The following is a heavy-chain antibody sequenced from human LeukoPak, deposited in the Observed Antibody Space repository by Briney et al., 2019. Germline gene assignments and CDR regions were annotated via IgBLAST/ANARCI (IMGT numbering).Heavy chain of an antibody. V-gene: IGHV5-51*01. CDR2: IYPGDSDT. CDR1: GYSFTSYW. Sequence: GESLNISCKGSGYSFTSYWIGWVRQMPGKGLEWMGIIYPGDSDTRYSPSFQGQATISADKSISTAYLQWSSLKASDTAMYYCARFMGPYCGGDCYDAFDIWGQGTMVTVSS. CDR3: ARFMGPYCGGDCYDAFDI. J-gene: IGHJ3*02. D-gene: IGHD2-21*01.